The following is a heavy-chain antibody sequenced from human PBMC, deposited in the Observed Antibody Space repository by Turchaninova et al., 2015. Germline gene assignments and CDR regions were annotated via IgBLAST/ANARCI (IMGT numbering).Heavy chain of an antibody. J-gene: IGHJ4*02. Sequence: EVQLVESGGGLVQPGGSLRLSCAASGFSFSRSWMHWVRHALGKGLVWVQRINSSGSSTSHADSVKGRFTIARDNAKNTLYLQMNSLRAEDTAVYYCARGGVGAYRHGPFDYWGQGTLVTVSS. CDR2: INSSGSST. V-gene: IGHV3-74*01. CDR3: ARGGVGAYRHGPFDY. D-gene: IGHD1-26*01. CDR1: GFSFSRSW.